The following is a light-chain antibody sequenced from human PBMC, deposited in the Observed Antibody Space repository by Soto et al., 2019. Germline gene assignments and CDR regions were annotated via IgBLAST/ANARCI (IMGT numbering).Light chain of an antibody. J-gene: IGLJ1*01. Sequence: AVVTQEPSLTVSPGGTVTLTCGSSTGPVTNGHYPYWFQQKPGQAPRPLIYDTDNKHSWTPARFSGSLLGDKAALTLSGAQPEDEADYYCLLSYTGRLYVFGAGTKLTVL. CDR1: TGPVTNGHY. CDR3: LLSYTGRLYV. V-gene: IGLV7-46*01. CDR2: DTD.